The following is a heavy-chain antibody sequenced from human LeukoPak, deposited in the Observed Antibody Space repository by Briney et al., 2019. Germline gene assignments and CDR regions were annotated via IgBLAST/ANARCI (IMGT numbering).Heavy chain of an antibody. V-gene: IGHV1-18*01. CDR2: ISAYNGNT. Sequence: GASVKVSCKASGGTFSSYAISWVRQAPGQGLEWMGWISAYNGNTNYAQKLQGRVTMTTDTSTSTAYMELRSLRSDDTAVYYCARAERVEWEPPSSDLWGRGTLVTVSS. CDR3: ARAERVEWEPPSSDL. D-gene: IGHD1-26*01. J-gene: IGHJ2*01. CDR1: GGTFSSYA.